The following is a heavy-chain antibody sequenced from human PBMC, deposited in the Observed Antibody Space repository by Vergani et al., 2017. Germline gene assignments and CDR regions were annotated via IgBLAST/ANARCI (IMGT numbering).Heavy chain of an antibody. CDR1: GFTFSSYW. V-gene: IGHV3-7*01. Sequence: EVQLVESGGGLVQPGGSLRLSCAASGFTFSSYWMSWVRQAPGKGLEWVANIKQDGSEKYYVDSVKGRFTISRENAKNSLYLQMNSLRAEDTAVYYCAGAAAAVAEDYYYYGMDVWGQGTTVTVSS. CDR2: IKQDGSEK. J-gene: IGHJ6*02. D-gene: IGHD6-19*01. CDR3: AGAAAAVAEDYYYYGMDV.